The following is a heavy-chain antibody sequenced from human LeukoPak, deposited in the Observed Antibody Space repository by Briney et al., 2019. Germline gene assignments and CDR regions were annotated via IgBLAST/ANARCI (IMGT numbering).Heavy chain of an antibody. D-gene: IGHD2-2*01. J-gene: IGHJ4*02. CDR3: ATWAHCSSTSNSSTCIDY. Sequence: GASVKVSCKASGYTFTGYYMHWVRQAPGQGLEWMGRIIPILGIANYAQKFQGRVTITADKSTSTAYMELSSLRSEDTAVYYCATWAHCSSTSNSSTCIDYWGQGTLVTVSS. CDR2: IIPILGIA. V-gene: IGHV1-69*02. CDR1: GYTFTGYY.